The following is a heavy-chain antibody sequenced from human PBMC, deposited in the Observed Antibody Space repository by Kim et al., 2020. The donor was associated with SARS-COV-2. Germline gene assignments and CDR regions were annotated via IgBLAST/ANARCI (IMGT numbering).Heavy chain of an antibody. D-gene: IGHD1-1*01. Sequence: YNPSLKSRVTISVDTSKNQFSLKLSSVTAADTAVYYCARLRFGTTVWFDPWGQGTLVTVSS. V-gene: IGHV4-39*01. J-gene: IGHJ5*02. CDR3: ARLRFGTTVWFDP.